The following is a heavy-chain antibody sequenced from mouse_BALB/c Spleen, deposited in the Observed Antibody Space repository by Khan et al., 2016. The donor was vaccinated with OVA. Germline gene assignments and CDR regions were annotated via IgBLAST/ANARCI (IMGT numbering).Heavy chain of an antibody. Sequence: QIQLVQSGPELKKPGETVKISCKASGYTFTNYGMNWVKQAPGKGLKWMGWINTYTGEPTYGDDFKGRFAFSLETSASTAYLQINNLKNEDTATYFCARVGYNGTMDYWCQGTAVSFSS. V-gene: IGHV9-3-1*01. CDR1: GYTFTNYG. J-gene: IGHJ4*01. D-gene: IGHD2-14*01. CDR3: ARVGYNGTMDY. CDR2: INTYTGEP.